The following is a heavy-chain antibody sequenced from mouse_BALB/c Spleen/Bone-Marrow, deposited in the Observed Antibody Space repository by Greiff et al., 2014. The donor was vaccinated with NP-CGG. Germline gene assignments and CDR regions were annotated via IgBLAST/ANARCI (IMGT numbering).Heavy chain of an antibody. CDR2: ISSGSSTI. CDR3: PRDDYDYAMDY. J-gene: IGHJ4*01. V-gene: IGHV5-17*02. CDR1: GFTFSSFG. Sequence: EVKLMESGGGLVQPGGSRKLSCAASGFTFSSFGMHWVRQAPEKGLEWVAYISSGSSTIYYADTVKGRFTISRDNPKNTLFLQMTSLRSEDTAMYYCPRDDYDYAMDYWGQGTSVTVSS. D-gene: IGHD2-4*01.